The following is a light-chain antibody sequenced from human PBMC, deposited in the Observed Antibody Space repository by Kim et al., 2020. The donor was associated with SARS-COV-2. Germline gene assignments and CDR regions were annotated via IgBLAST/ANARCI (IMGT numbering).Light chain of an antibody. Sequence: ASVGDRVTITCRASQSISSWLAWYQQKPGKAPKLLIYDASSLESGVPSRFSGSGSGTEFTLAISSLQPDDFATYYCQQYNSYSPTFGQGTKVDIK. CDR3: QQYNSYSPT. J-gene: IGKJ1*01. CDR1: QSISSW. V-gene: IGKV1-5*01. CDR2: DAS.